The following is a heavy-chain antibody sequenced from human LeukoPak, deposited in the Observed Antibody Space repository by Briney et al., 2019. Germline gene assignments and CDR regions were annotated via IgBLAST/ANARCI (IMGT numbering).Heavy chain of an antibody. Sequence: PSETLSLTCTVSGYSISSGYYWGWIRQPPGKGLEWIGSIYHSGSTYYNPSLKSRVTISVDTSKNQFSLKLSSVTAADTAVYYCASLYDYFDYWGQGTLVTVSS. J-gene: IGHJ4*02. D-gene: IGHD5/OR15-5a*01. CDR3: ASLYDYFDY. CDR2: IYHSGST. V-gene: IGHV4-38-2*02. CDR1: GYSISSGYY.